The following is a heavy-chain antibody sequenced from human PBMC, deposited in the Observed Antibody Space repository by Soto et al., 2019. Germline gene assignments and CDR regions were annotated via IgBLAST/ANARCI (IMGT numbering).Heavy chain of an antibody. CDR3: ARDLTIVPATHPRLENYGMDV. CDR1: GYSFTSYG. Sequence: QVQLVQSAGEVKKPGASVKVSCKASGYSFTSYGISWVRRAPRQGLEWMGWISPYNGHTQFVQRFQGRVTMTTDTSTKTAYMELRNLRSDDTAHYYCARDLTIVPATHPRLENYGMDVWGQGTTVIVSS. V-gene: IGHV1-18*01. D-gene: IGHD2-2*01. CDR2: ISPYNGHT. J-gene: IGHJ6*02.